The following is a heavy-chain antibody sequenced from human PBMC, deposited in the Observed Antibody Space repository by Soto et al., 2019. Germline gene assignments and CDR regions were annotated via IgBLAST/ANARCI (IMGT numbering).Heavy chain of an antibody. J-gene: IGHJ5*02. V-gene: IGHV6-1*01. D-gene: IGHD5-12*01. CDR3: AKGDNLGPKTGYAFDP. CDR1: GDSVSSNTAS. CDR2: TYFRSKWYN. Sequence: SQTLSLTCAISGDSVSSNTASWNWIRQSPSRGPEWLGRTYFRSKWYNDYAVSVKSRIIINPDTSNNHFSLQLNSVTPEDTAVYFCAKGDNLGPKTGYAFDPWGQGIMVTVS.